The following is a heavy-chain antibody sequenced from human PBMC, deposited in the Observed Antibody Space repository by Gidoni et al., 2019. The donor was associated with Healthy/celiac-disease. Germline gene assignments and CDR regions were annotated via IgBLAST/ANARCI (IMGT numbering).Heavy chain of an antibody. CDR3: ARSDSSGYYPG. CDR2: INHSGST. Sequence: QVPLQQWGAGLLKPSATLSLTCALYGGSFSGYYWSWIRQPPGKGLEWIGEINHSGSTNYNPSRKSRVTISVDTSKNQFSLKLSSVTAADTAVYYCARSDSSGYYPGWGQGTLVTVSS. J-gene: IGHJ4*02. V-gene: IGHV4-34*01. D-gene: IGHD3-22*01. CDR1: GGSFSGYY.